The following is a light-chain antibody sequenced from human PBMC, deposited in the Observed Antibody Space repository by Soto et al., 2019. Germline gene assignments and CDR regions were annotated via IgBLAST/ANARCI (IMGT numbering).Light chain of an antibody. J-gene: IGLJ3*02. CDR1: SSNIGSSP. V-gene: IGLV1-44*01. Sequence: QSVLTQPPSASGTPGQRVTISCSGSSSNIGSSPVAWYHQLPGTAPKLLIYSNNQRPSGVPDRFSGSKSGTSASLAITGLQSEDEADYYCAAWDDSLNGVVFGGGTKVTVL. CDR2: SNN. CDR3: AAWDDSLNGVV.